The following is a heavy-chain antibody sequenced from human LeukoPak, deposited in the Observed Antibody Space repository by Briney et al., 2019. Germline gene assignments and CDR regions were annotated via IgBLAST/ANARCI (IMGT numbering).Heavy chain of an antibody. D-gene: IGHD6-19*01. CDR3: ARDGDSSGWYGVGWFDP. CDR2: IRSSSSYI. V-gene: IGHV3-21*01. J-gene: IGHJ5*02. CDR1: GFTFSSYS. Sequence: PGGSLRLSCAASGFTFSSYSMNWVRQAPGKGLEWVSSIRSSSSYIYYADSVKGRFTISRDNAKNSLYLQMNSLRAEDTAVYYCARDGDSSGWYGVGWFDPWGQGTLVTVSS.